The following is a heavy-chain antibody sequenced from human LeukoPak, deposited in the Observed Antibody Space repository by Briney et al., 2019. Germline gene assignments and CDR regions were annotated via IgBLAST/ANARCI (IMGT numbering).Heavy chain of an antibody. Sequence: SGGSLRLSCVASGFTFSSYAMSWVRQAPGKGLEWVSAISESGVTTHYAGSVKGRFSISRDNSKNTLYLQMNSLRAEDTALYYCAKKVVVGATSPYSDFQDWGQGTLVTVSS. J-gene: IGHJ1*01. D-gene: IGHD1-26*01. CDR2: ISESGVTT. V-gene: IGHV3-23*01. CDR1: GFTFSSYA. CDR3: AKKVVVGATSPYSDFQD.